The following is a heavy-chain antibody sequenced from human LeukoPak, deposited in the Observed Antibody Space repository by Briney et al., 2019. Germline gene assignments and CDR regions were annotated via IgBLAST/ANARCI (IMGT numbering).Heavy chain of an antibody. J-gene: IGHJ3*02. CDR2: INHSGST. Sequence: PSETLSLTCAVYGGSFSGYYWSWIRQPPGKGLEWIGEINHSGSTNHNPSLKSRVTISVDTSKNQFSLKLSSVTAADTAVYYCARGPDAFDIWGQGTMVTVSS. CDR1: GGSFSGYY. V-gene: IGHV4-34*01. CDR3: ARGPDAFDI.